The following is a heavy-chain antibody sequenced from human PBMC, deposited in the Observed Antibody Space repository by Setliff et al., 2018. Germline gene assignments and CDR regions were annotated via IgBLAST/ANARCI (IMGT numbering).Heavy chain of an antibody. D-gene: IGHD3-16*02. J-gene: IGHJ3*02. Sequence: ASVKVSCKASGGTFSSYAINWVRQATGQGLEWMGWMNPNSGNTGYAQKFQGRVTMTRNTSISTAYMELSSLRSEDTAVYYCARTMITFGGVIVHAFDIWGQGTMVTVSS. CDR2: MNPNSGNT. V-gene: IGHV1-8*02. CDR1: GGTFSSYA. CDR3: ARTMITFGGVIVHAFDI.